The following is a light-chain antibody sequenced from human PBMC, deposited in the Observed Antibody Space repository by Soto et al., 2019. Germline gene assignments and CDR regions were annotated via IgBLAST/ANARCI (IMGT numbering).Light chain of an antibody. J-gene: IGKJ2*01. V-gene: IGKV1-39*01. CDR2: AAS. CDR3: QQGYKTPHT. Sequence: DIQMTQSPSSLSASVGDRVTITCRASQGVSAYLLWYQQRQGTAPKLPFFAASNLLSRVPSRFSVSGSVTNFTLTISSLQPDAVATDDCQQGYKTPHTLGQGKKLETK. CDR1: QGVSAY.